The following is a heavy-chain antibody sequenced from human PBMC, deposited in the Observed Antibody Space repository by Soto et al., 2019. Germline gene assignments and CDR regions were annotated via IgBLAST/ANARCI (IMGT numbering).Heavy chain of an antibody. D-gene: IGHD2-15*01. J-gene: IGHJ4*02. CDR2: IIPVFGTP. CDR3: ARGPVAGEMSTPRPFYFDY. Sequence: QVQLVQSGAEVRQPGSSVKVSCKASGGIFSSYAITWVRQAPGQGPEWMGGIIPVFGTPKYAQKFQGRVTMTSVASTSTVYMELSSLRTEDTAVYYCARGPVAGEMSTPRPFYFDYWGQGTLVTVSS. CDR1: GGIFSSYA. V-gene: IGHV1-69*05.